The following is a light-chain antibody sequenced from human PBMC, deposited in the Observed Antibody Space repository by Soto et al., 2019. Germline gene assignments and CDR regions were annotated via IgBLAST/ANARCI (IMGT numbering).Light chain of an antibody. CDR3: AAWGDNLNGWV. J-gene: IGLJ3*02. CDR1: SSNIGNNA. V-gene: IGLV1-44*01. CDR2: DNI. Sequence: QSVLTQPPSASGTPGQRVPISCSGISSNIGNNAVNWYQQFPGTAPKLLIYDNIQRPSGVPDRFSGSKSGTSASLAISGLESEDEADYYCAAWGDNLNGWVFGGGTKVTVL.